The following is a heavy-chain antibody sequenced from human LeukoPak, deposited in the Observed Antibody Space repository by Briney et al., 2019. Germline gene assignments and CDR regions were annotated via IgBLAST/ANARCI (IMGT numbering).Heavy chain of an antibody. D-gene: IGHD6-19*01. CDR3: GRGKAGQWLVYFDY. J-gene: IGHJ4*02. CDR2: ITPSGGST. CDR1: GYTFTSYY. Sequence: ASLKVSCTASGYTFTSYYMHWVRQAPGQGLEWMGIITPSGGSTNYAQKFKGRVTMTRDTSTSTVYMELISLRSEDTAVYYCGRGKAGQWLVYFDYWGQGTLVTVSS. V-gene: IGHV1-46*01.